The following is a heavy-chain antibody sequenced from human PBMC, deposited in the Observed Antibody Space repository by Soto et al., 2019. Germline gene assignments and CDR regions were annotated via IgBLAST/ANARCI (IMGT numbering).Heavy chain of an antibody. CDR1: GYSFRSYV. V-gene: IGHV1-3*01. CDR3: ARDSSLGYCSGGSCSTPDY. CDR2: INAGNGNT. D-gene: IGHD2-15*01. Sequence: ASVKVSCKASGYSFRSYVLHWVRQAPGQRLERMGWINAGNGNTKYSQKFQGRVTITRDTSASTVYMDLSSLRSEDTAVYYCARDSSLGYCSGGSCSTPDYWGQETLVTVSS. J-gene: IGHJ4*02.